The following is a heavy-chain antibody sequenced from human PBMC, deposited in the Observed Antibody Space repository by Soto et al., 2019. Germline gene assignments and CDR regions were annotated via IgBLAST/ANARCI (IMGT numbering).Heavy chain of an antibody. CDR1: GYTFTSYG. CDR3: ARTLNDFWSGYYSPEESGGMDV. D-gene: IGHD3-3*01. CDR2: ISAYNGNT. J-gene: IGHJ6*02. V-gene: IGHV1-18*01. Sequence: ASVKVSCKASGYTFTSYGISWVRQAPGQGLEWMGWISAYNGNTNYAQKLQGRVTMTTDTSTSTAYMELRSLRSDDTAVYYCARTLNDFWSGYYSPEESGGMDVWSQGTTVTVSS.